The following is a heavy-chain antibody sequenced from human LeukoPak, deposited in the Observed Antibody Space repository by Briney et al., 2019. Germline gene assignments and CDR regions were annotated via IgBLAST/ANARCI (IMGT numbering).Heavy chain of an antibody. Sequence: PGGSLRLSCAASGFTFSIYDMHWVRQATGKGLEWVSAIGIVGDTYYPGSVKGRFSISRENAKNSLYLQMNSLRAGDTAVYYCAKDRRWDVGRHFDYWGQGTLVTVSS. CDR2: IGIVGDT. V-gene: IGHV3-13*01. J-gene: IGHJ4*02. D-gene: IGHD1-26*01. CDR1: GFTFSIYD. CDR3: AKDRRWDVGRHFDY.